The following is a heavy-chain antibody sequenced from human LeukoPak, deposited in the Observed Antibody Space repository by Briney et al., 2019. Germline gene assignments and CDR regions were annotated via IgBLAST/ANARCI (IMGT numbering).Heavy chain of an antibody. CDR1: GYTFTSYG. Sequence: ASVKVSCKASGYTFTSYGISWVRQAPGQGLEWMGWISAYNGKTNYAQKLQGRVTMTTDTSPSTAYMELRSLRSDDTAVYYCARDLCSSTSCYRDLSDYWGQGTLVTVSS. D-gene: IGHD2-2*01. V-gene: IGHV1-18*01. J-gene: IGHJ4*02. CDR3: ARDLCSSTSCYRDLSDY. CDR2: ISAYNGKT.